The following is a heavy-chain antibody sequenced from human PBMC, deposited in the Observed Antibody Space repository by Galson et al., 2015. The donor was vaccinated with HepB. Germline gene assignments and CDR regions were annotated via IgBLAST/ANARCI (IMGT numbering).Heavy chain of an antibody. V-gene: IGHV3-48*01. Sequence: SLRLSCAASGFTFSSYSMNWVRQAPGKGLEWVSYISSSSSTIYYADSVKGRFTISRDDSKNTAYLHMIGLKTEDTAVYYCTRLGDFSGYSSSWGQGTLVTVSS. CDR2: ISSSSSTI. CDR1: GFTFSSYS. CDR3: TRLGDFSGYSSS. D-gene: IGHD6-19*01. J-gene: IGHJ4*02.